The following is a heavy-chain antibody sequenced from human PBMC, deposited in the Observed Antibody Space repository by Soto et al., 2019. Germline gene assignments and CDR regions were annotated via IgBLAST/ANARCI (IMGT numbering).Heavy chain of an antibody. Sequence: PSETLSLTCTVSGDSVSSENYYWTWIRQSPGKGLEWIGYIYSSGSTNYNASLKSRVTISLDTSRNQFSLKLTSVTAADTAVYYCARDIRGYSRAFDYWGQGTLVTVSS. J-gene: IGHJ4*02. CDR3: ARDIRGYSRAFDY. CDR1: GDSVSSENYY. D-gene: IGHD5-18*01. V-gene: IGHV4-61*01. CDR2: IYSSGST.